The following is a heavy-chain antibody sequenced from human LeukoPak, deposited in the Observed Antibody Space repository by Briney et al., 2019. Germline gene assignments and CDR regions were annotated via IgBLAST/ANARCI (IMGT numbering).Heavy chain of an antibody. D-gene: IGHD1-14*01. CDR2: INSDGSST. J-gene: IGHJ4*02. Sequence: PGGSLRLSCVASGFTFSSDWMHWGRQAPGKGLVWVSRINSDGSSTSYADSVKGRFTISRDNAKNTLYLQVNSLRGEDTAVYYCARDRIRGDYWGQGTLVTVSS. CDR1: GFTFSSDW. V-gene: IGHV3-74*01. CDR3: ARDRIRGDY.